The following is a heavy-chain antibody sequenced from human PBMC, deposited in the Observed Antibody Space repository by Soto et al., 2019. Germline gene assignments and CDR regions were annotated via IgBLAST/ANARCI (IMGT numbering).Heavy chain of an antibody. J-gene: IGHJ6*02. V-gene: IGHV1-69*01. CDR2: IIPIFGTA. CDR1: GGTFSSYA. Sequence: QVQLVQSGAEVKKPGSSVKVSCKASGGTFSSYAISCVRQAPGQGLEWMGGIIPIFGTANYAQKFQGRVTITADESTSTAYMELSSLRSEDTAVYYCAACYCSGGSCYIACYYYGMDVWGQGTTVTVSS. CDR3: AACYCSGGSCYIACYYYGMDV. D-gene: IGHD2-15*01.